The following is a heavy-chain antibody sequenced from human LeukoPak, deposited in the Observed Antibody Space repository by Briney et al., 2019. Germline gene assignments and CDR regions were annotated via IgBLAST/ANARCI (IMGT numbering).Heavy chain of an antibody. CDR2: ISSSSNYI. CDR3: ASSRNPGSGSYPFDY. V-gene: IGHV3-21*01. CDR1: GFTFSSYS. J-gene: IGHJ4*02. D-gene: IGHD3-10*01. Sequence: GGSLRLSCAASGFTFSSYSMNWVRQTPGKGLEWVSLISSSSNYIYYADSVKGRFTISRDNAKNSLYLQMNSLRAEDTAVYYCASSRNPGSGSYPFDYWGQGTLVTVSS.